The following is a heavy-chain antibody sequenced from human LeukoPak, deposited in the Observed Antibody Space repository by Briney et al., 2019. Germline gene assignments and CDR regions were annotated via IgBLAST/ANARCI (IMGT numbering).Heavy chain of an antibody. D-gene: IGHD1-1*01. V-gene: IGHV4-31*03. Sequence: SETLSLTCTVSGASISSGGYYWSWIRQQPGKGLEWIGYSHYSGTTYYNTSLKSRVAISVDTSKNRFSLKLSSVTAADTAVYYCARDGPTSVLWGQGTLVTVSS. CDR3: ARDGPTSVL. CDR1: GASISSGGYY. CDR2: SHYSGTT. J-gene: IGHJ4*02.